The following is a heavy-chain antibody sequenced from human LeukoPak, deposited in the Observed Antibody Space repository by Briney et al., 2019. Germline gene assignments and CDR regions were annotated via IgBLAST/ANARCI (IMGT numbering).Heavy chain of an antibody. Sequence: ASVKVSCKASGGTFSSYAISWVRQAPGQGLEWMGGIIPIFGTANYAQKFQDRVTITTDESTSTAYMELSSLRSEDTAVYYCASSPSSSSREAFDIWGQGTMVTVSS. D-gene: IGHD6-6*01. CDR2: IIPIFGTA. CDR1: GGTFSSYA. J-gene: IGHJ3*02. V-gene: IGHV1-69*05. CDR3: ASSPSSSSREAFDI.